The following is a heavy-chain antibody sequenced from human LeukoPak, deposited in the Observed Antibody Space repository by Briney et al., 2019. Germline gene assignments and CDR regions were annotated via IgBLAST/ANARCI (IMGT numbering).Heavy chain of an antibody. CDR3: ARGSGSYYVPDDAFDI. Sequence: SETLSLTCTASGGSISSYYWSWIRQPAGKGLEWIGRIYTSGSTNYNPSLKSRVTMSVDTSKNQFSLKLSSVTAADTAVYYCARGSGSYYVPDDAFDIWGQGTMVTVSS. J-gene: IGHJ3*02. D-gene: IGHD1-26*01. CDR2: IYTSGST. CDR1: GGSISSYY. V-gene: IGHV4-4*07.